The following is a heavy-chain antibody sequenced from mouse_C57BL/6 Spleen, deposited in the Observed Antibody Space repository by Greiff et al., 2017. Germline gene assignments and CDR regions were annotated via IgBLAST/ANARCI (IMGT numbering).Heavy chain of an antibody. J-gene: IGHJ1*03. CDR2: IDPANGNT. Sequence: VQLQQSVAELVRPGASVKLSCTASGFNIKNTYMHWVKQRPEQGLEWIGRIDPANGNTKYAPKFQGKATITADPSSNTAYLQLSSLTSEDTAIYYCARFTTVVEGDWYFDVWGTGTTVTVSS. CDR3: ARFTTVVEGDWYFDV. V-gene: IGHV14-3*01. CDR1: GFNIKNTY. D-gene: IGHD1-1*01.